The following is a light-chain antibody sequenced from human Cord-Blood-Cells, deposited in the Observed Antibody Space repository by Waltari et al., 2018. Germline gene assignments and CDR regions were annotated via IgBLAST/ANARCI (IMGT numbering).Light chain of an antibody. J-gene: IGLJ2*01. V-gene: IGLV3-21*03. CDR1: NIGSKN. CDR2: GDS. Sequence: SYVLTQPPSVSVAPGKTARITCGGNNIGSKNVHWFQQKPGQAPVLVVYGDSDRPSGIPERFSGSNSGNTATLTISRVEAGDEADYYCQVWDSSSDHYVVFGGGTKLTVL. CDR3: QVWDSSSDHYVV.